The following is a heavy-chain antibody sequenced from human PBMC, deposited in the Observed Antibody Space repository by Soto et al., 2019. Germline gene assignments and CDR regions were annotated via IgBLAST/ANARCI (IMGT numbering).Heavy chain of an antibody. V-gene: IGHV4-38-2*01. D-gene: IGHD4-17*01. Sequence: SETLSLTCAVSGYSISSGYYWGWIRQPPGKGLEWIGSIYHSGSTYYNPSLKSRVTISVDTSKNQFSLKLSSVTAADTAVYYCAILTKPTAVTTAFRGGYGLDVWGQGTTVTVSS. J-gene: IGHJ6*02. CDR2: IYHSGST. CDR1: GYSISSGYY. CDR3: AILTKPTAVTTAFRGGYGLDV.